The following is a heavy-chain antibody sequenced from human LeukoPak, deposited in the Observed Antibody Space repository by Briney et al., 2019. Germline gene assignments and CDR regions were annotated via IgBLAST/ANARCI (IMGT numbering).Heavy chain of an antibody. V-gene: IGHV4-61*02. D-gene: IGHD3-22*01. CDR2: IYTSGST. CDR3: AREAPMIVVVTTGQDAFDI. Sequence: SQTLSLTCTVSGGSISSGGYYWSWIRQPAGKGLEWIGRIYTSGSTNYNPSLKSRVTISVDTSKNQFSLKLSSVTAADTAVYYCAREAPMIVVVTTGQDAFDIWGQGTMVTVSS. J-gene: IGHJ3*02. CDR1: GGSISSGGYY.